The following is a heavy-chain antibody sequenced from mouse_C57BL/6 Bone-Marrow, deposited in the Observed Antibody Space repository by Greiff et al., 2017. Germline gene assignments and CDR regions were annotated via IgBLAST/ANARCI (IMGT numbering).Heavy chain of an antibody. V-gene: IGHV14-4*01. CDR1: GFNIKDDY. CDR2: IDSENGDT. CDR3: TLITTVVAPYYFDY. D-gene: IGHD1-1*01. Sequence: VQLKESGAELVRPGASVKLSCTASGFNIKDDYMHWVKQRPEQGLEWIGWIDSENGDTEYASKFQGKATITADTSSNTAYLQLSSLTSEDTAVYYCTLITTVVAPYYFDYWGQGTTLTVSS. J-gene: IGHJ2*01.